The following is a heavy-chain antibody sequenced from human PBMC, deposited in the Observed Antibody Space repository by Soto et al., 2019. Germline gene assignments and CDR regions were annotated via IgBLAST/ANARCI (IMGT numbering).Heavy chain of an antibody. J-gene: IGHJ6*02. CDR3: AKLDEGGLQYAYYAMDV. Sequence: QVQLVESGGGVVKPGGSLRLSCAASGFTFSDYYMSWIRQAPGKGLEWISYSSNSGTFARYADSVKGRFSISRDNAKNSLYLQIDSLRGEDTAIYYCAKLDEGGLQYAYYAMDVWGQGTTVTVSS. V-gene: IGHV3-11*06. D-gene: IGHD2-15*01. CDR1: GFTFSDYY. CDR2: SSNSGTFA.